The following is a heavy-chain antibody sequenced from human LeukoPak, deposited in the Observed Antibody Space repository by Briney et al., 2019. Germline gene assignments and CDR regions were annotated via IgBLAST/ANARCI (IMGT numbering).Heavy chain of an antibody. V-gene: IGHV1-2*04. Sequence: GASVKVSCKASGYTFTDYYMHWVRQAPGQGLEWMGWINPNSGDTNYAQKFQGSVTMTRDTSISTAYMELSRLRSDDTAVYYCAKALPGPFDYWGQGTLVTVSS. J-gene: IGHJ4*02. CDR3: AKALPGPFDY. CDR1: GYTFTDYY. CDR2: INPNSGDT. D-gene: IGHD1-26*01.